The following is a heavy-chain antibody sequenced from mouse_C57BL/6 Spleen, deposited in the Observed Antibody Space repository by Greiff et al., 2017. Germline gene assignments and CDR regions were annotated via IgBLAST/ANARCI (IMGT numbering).Heavy chain of an antibody. V-gene: IGHV1-59*01. CDR1: GYTFTSYW. CDR2: IDPSDSYT. D-gene: IGHD1-1*01. Sequence: VQLQQPGAELVRPGTSVKLSCKASGYTFTSYWMHWVKQRPGQGLEWIGVIDPSDSYTNYNQKFKGKATLTVDTSSSTAYMQLSSLTSEDSAVYYCARAGVITTADFDVWGTGTTVTVSS. CDR3: ARAGVITTADFDV. J-gene: IGHJ1*03.